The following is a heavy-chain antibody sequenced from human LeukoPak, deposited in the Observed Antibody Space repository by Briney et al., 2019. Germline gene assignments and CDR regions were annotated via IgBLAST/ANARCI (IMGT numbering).Heavy chain of an antibody. Sequence: GASLKISYQGSDSYFSTFLIAWARPTPEKGLEYMGVIYPDDSANKYKQSFQGQVIISADKSINTAYLQWTSLKASATAIYFCASHTAPPIRFCRAGTWRKGANDYWYFNLWGRGTLVTVSS. CDR2: IYPDDSAN. V-gene: IGHV5-51*01. CDR1: DSYFSTFL. D-gene: IGHD2-15*01. CDR3: ASHTAPPIRFCRAGTWRKGANDYWYFNL. J-gene: IGHJ2*01.